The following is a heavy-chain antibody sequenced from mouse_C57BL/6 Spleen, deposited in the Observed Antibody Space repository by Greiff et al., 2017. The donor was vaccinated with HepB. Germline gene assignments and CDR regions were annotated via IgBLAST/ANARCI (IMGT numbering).Heavy chain of an antibody. J-gene: IGHJ2*01. CDR2: IYPGDGDT. CDR1: GYAFSSSW. Sequence: QVQLKQSGPELVKPGASVKISCKASGYAFSSSWMNWVKQRPGKGLEWIGRIYPGDGDTNYNGKFKGKATLTADKSSSTAYMQLSSLTSEDSAVYFSARNGYYYFDYWGQGTTLTVSS. D-gene: IGHD2-3*01. V-gene: IGHV1-82*01. CDR3: ARNGYYYFDY.